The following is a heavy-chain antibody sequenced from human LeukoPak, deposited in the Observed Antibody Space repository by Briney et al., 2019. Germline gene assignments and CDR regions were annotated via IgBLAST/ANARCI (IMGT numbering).Heavy chain of an antibody. V-gene: IGHV3-53*01. D-gene: IGHD3-22*01. J-gene: IGHJ4*02. Sequence: PGGSLRLSCAASGFTVSSNYMSWVRQAPGKGLEWFAVIYSGGSTYYADSVKGRFTISRDNSKNTLYLQMNSLRAEDTAVYYCANHYYDSSGNFDYWGQGTLVTVSS. CDR3: ANHYYDSSGNFDY. CDR2: IYSGGST. CDR1: GFTVSSNY.